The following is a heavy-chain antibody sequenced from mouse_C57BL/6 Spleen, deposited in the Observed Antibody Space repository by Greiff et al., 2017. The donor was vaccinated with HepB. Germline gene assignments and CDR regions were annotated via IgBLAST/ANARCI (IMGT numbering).Heavy chain of an antibody. CDR2: IRLKSDNYAT. J-gene: IGHJ3*01. Sequence: DVQLQESGGGLVQPGGSMKLSCVASGFTFSNYWMNWVRQSPEKGLEWVAQIRLKSDNYATHYAESVKGRFTISRDDSKSSVYLQMNNLRAEDTGIYYCTAWDWFAYWGQGTLVTVSA. CDR3: TAWDWFAY. V-gene: IGHV6-3*01. CDR1: GFTFSNYW. D-gene: IGHD4-1*01.